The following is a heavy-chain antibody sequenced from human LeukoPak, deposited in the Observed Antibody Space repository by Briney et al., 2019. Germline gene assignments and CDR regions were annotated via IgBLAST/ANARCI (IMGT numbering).Heavy chain of an antibody. D-gene: IGHD6-19*01. CDR3: ARFLTVAGTPPRGYYYGMDV. Sequence: PGGSLRLSCAASGFTFSTYWMSWVRQAPGKGLERVANIKEDGSEKYYVDSVRGRFTISRDNARNSQYLQMNSLRAEDTAVYYCARFLTVAGTPPRGYYYGMDVWGQGTTVTVSS. CDR2: IKEDGSEK. CDR1: GFTFSTYW. J-gene: IGHJ6*02. V-gene: IGHV3-7*01.